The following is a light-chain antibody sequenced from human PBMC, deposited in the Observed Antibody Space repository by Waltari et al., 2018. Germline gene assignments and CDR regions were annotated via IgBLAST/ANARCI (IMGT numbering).Light chain of an antibody. V-gene: IGLV2-23*02. CDR1: TSGVWNYKR. J-gene: IGLJ2*01. CDR2: AVS. Sequence: QSALTQPASVSGSPGQSITISCTGTTSGVWNYKRVSWYQQHPGKAPKLSIYAVSKRPSGVSDRFSGSKSGDMASLTISGLQPEDEAEYFCSSYAGSSKGVFGGGTKVTVL. CDR3: SSYAGSSKGV.